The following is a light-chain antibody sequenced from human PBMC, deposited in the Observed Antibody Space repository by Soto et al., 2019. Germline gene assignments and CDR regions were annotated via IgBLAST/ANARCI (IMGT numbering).Light chain of an antibody. CDR2: GAS. J-gene: IGKJ2*01. CDR3: QQYGSSHRT. Sequence: EIVLTQSPGTLSLSPGERATLSCRASQSVSSSYLAWYQQKPGQAPRLLIYGASSRATGLPDRFSGSGSGTDFTLTISRLEPEDFAVYYCQQYGSSHRTFGQGTKLEIK. CDR1: QSVSSSY. V-gene: IGKV3-20*01.